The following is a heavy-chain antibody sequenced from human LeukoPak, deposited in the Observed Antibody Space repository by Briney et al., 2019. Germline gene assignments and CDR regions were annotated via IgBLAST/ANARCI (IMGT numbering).Heavy chain of an antibody. CDR2: INHSGST. J-gene: IGHJ4*02. CDR3: ARRPLYSYGPNDY. D-gene: IGHD5-18*01. Sequence: SETLSLTCAVYGGSFSGYYWSWLRQPPGKGLEWIGEINHSGSTNYNPSLKSRVTISVDTSKNQFSLKLSSVTAADTAVYYCARRPLYSYGPNDYWGQGTLVTVSS. CDR1: GGSFSGYY. V-gene: IGHV4-34*01.